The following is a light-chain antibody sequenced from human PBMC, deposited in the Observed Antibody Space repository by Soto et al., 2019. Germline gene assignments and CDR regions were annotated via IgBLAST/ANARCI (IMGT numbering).Light chain of an antibody. CDR2: GAS. Sequence: EIVLTQSPGTLSLSPGERATLSCRASQSVFNNNLAWYQQKPGQAPRLLMFGASSRATGIPDRFSDSGSGTDFTLTISRLEPEDFAIYHCQQYGGSPRTFGQGTKLEIK. CDR3: QQYGGSPRT. V-gene: IGKV3-20*01. J-gene: IGKJ2*01. CDR1: QSVFNNN.